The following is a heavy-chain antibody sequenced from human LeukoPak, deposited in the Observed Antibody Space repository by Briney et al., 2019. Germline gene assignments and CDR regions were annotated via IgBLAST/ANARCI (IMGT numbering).Heavy chain of an antibody. CDR1: GYTFTGYY. J-gene: IGHJ4*02. V-gene: IGHV1-46*01. CDR3: ARETDIASAANYFDY. CDR2: FNPSGGGT. Sequence: ASVKVSCKASGYTFTGYYMHWVRQAPGQGLEWMGIFNPSGGGTTYAQKFQGRVTMTSDMSTSTVYMELSSLRSGDTAVYYRARETDIASAANYFDYWGQGTLVTVSS. D-gene: IGHD6-13*01.